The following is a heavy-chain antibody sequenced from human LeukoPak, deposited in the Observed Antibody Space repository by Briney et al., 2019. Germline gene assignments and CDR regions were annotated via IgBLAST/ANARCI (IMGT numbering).Heavy chain of an antibody. CDR3: ARGCRYDYDSSGCVDY. CDR2: ISSSSSYI. V-gene: IGHV3-21*01. CDR1: GFNFSSYS. J-gene: IGHJ4*02. Sequence: PGGSLRLSCAASGFNFSSYSMNWVRQAPGKGLEWVSSISSSSSYIYYADSVKGRFTISRDNAKKSLYLQMNSLRDEDTAVYYCARGCRYDYDSSGCVDYWGQGTLVTVSS. D-gene: IGHD3-22*01.